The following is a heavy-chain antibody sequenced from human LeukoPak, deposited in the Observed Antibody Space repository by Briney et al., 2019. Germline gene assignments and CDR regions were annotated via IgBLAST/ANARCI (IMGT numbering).Heavy chain of an antibody. Sequence: GASVKVSCKASGYTFTSYDINWVRQATGQGLEWMGWMNPNSGNTGYAQKFQGRVTMTRNTSISTAYMELSSLRSEDTAVYCCARGTGYCSGGSCYYQKNWFDPWGQGTLVTVSS. J-gene: IGHJ5*02. V-gene: IGHV1-8*01. CDR1: GYTFTSYD. D-gene: IGHD2-15*01. CDR3: ARGTGYCSGGSCYYQKNWFDP. CDR2: MNPNSGNT.